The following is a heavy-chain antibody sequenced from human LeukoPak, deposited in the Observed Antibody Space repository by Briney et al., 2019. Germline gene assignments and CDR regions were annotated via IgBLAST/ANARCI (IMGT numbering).Heavy chain of an antibody. Sequence: ASVKVSCKASGGTFSSYTFSWVRQAPGQGLEWMGGIIPIFGTANYAQKFQGRVTITADKSTSTAYMELSSLRSEDTAVYYCARSSIIAAAGPYYFDYWGQGTLVTVSS. D-gene: IGHD6-13*01. V-gene: IGHV1-69*06. J-gene: IGHJ4*02. CDR2: IIPIFGTA. CDR1: GGTFSSYT. CDR3: ARSSIIAAAGPYYFDY.